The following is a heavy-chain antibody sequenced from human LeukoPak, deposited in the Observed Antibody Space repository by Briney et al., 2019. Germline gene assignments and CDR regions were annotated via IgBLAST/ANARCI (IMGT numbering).Heavy chain of an antibody. CDR2: ISGSGGST. D-gene: IGHD2-2*01. V-gene: IGHV3-23*01. Sequence: GGSLRLSCAASGFTFSSYAMSWVRQAPGKGLEWVSAISGSGGSTYYADSVKGRFTISRDNSKNTLYLQMNSLRAEDTAVYYCATGICSSTSCYYYYYMDVWGKGTTVTVSS. CDR1: GFTFSSYA. CDR3: ATGICSSTSCYYYYYMDV. J-gene: IGHJ6*03.